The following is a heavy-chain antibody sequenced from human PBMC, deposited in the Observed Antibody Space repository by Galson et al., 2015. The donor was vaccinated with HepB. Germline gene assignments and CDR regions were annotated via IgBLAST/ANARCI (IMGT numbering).Heavy chain of an antibody. V-gene: IGHV3-23*01. Sequence: SLRLSCAASGFTFSSYAMSWVRQAPGKGLEWVSAISGSGGSTYYADSVKGRFTISRDNSKNTLYLQMNSLRAEDTAVYYCAKDRPLEYYYDSSGYSFDYWGQGTLVTVSS. CDR1: GFTFSSYA. CDR2: ISGSGGST. J-gene: IGHJ4*02. CDR3: AKDRPLEYYYDSSGYSFDY. D-gene: IGHD3-22*01.